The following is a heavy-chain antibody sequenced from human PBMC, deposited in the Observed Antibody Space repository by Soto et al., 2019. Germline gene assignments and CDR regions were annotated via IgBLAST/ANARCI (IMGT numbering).Heavy chain of an antibody. V-gene: IGHV3-30*18. CDR1: GFTFSSYG. Sequence: GGSLRLSCAASGFTFSSYGMHWVRQAPGKGLEWVAVISYDGSNKYYADSVKGRFTISRDNSKNTLYLQMNSLRAEDTAVYYCAKDPSCCYTTHFDYWGQGTLVTVSS. D-gene: IGHD2-2*02. CDR2: ISYDGSNK. CDR3: AKDPSCCYTTHFDY. J-gene: IGHJ4*02.